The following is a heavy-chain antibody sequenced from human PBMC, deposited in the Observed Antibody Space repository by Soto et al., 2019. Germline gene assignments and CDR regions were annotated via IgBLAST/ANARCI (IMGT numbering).Heavy chain of an antibody. D-gene: IGHD3-10*01. Sequence: PSETLSLTCTVTGGSISSGGYYWSWIRQHPGKGLEWIGYIYYSGSTYYNPSLKSRVTISVDTSKNQFSLKLSSVTAADTAVYYCARDGGFGESLAWGQGTLVTVSS. CDR1: GGSISSGGYY. CDR3: ARDGGFGESLA. V-gene: IGHV4-31*03. CDR2: IYYSGST. J-gene: IGHJ5*02.